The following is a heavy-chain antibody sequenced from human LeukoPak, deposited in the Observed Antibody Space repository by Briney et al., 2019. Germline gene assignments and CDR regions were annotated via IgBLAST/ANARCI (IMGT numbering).Heavy chain of an antibody. CDR2: ISWNSGSI. CDR3: AKSNDLDY. CDR1: GFTFDDYA. V-gene: IGHV3-9*01. Sequence: GGSLRLSCAASGFTFDDYAMHWVRQAPGKGLEWVSGISWNSGSIGYADSVKGRFTISRDNAKNSLYLQMNSLRAEDTALYYCAKSNDLDYWGQGTLVTVSS. J-gene: IGHJ4*02. D-gene: IGHD2-8*01.